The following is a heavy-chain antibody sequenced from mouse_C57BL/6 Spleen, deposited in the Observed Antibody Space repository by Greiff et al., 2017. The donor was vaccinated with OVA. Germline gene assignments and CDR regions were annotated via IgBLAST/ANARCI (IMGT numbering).Heavy chain of an antibody. J-gene: IGHJ3*01. D-gene: IGHD2-4*01. V-gene: IGHV1-82*01. CDR2: IYPGDGDT. CDR3: AREGGDYDYDGWFAY. CDR1: GYAFSSSW. Sequence: VKLMESGPELVKPGASVKISCKASGYAFSSSWMNWVKQRPGKGLEWIGRIYPGDGDTNYNGKFKGKATLTADKSSSTAYMQLSSLTSEDSAVYFCAREGGDYDYDGWFAYWGQGTLVTVSA.